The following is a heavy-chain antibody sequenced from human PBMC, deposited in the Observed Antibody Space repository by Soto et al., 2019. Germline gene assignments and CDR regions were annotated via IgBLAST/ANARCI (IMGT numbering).Heavy chain of an antibody. D-gene: IGHD1-7*01. V-gene: IGHV4-39*01. CDR3: ARRELDYGCTGWFDP. CDR2: VYYNENT. CDR1: GGSITSGGYY. J-gene: IGHJ5*02. Sequence: PSETLSLTCAVSGGSITSGGYYWGWIRQPPGKGLEWIGTVYYNENTYYNPSLKSRVTITVDTAKNQFSLNLRSVTAADTAMYFCARRELDYGCTGWFDPWGPGTLVTVSS.